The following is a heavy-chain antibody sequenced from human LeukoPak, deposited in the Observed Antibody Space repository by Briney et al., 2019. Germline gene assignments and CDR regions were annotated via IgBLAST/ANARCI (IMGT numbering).Heavy chain of an antibody. CDR2: IRYDGSNK. V-gene: IGHV3-30*02. J-gene: IGHJ4*02. D-gene: IGHD3-10*01. CDR1: GFTFSSYG. CDR3: ARVVPPTDYGSGSYFWDPYYFDY. Sequence: GGSLRLSCAASGFTFSSYGMHWVRQAPGKGLEWVAFIRYDGSNKYYADSVKGRFTISRDNSKNTLYLQMNSLRAEDTAVYYCARVVPPTDYGSGSYFWDPYYFDYWGQGTLVTVSS.